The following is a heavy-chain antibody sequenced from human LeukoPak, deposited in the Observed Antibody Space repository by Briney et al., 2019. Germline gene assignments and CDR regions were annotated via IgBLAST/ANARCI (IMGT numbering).Heavy chain of an antibody. D-gene: IGHD3-3*01. CDR2: IYHSGST. CDR1: GYPISSGYY. J-gene: IGHJ5*02. V-gene: IGHV4-38-2*01. Sequence: PSEALSLTCAVAGYPISSGYYWGWIRQPPGKGLEWIGSIYHSGSTYYNPSLKRRVTISINTSKNQFSLKLSSVTAADTAVHYCARSNYDFWSGYLNWFDPWGQGILVTVSS. CDR3: ARSNYDFWSGYLNWFDP.